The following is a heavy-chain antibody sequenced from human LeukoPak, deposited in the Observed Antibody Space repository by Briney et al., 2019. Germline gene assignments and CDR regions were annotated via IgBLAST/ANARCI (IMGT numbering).Heavy chain of an antibody. J-gene: IGHJ4*02. CDR2: ISSSGSTI. CDR1: GFTFSSYE. D-gene: IGHD1-26*01. CDR3: ARKSGSYSFDVYYFDY. V-gene: IGHV3-48*03. Sequence: PGGSLRLSCAASGFTFSSYEMNWVRQAPGKGLEWVSYISSSGSTIYYADSVKGRFTISRDNAKNSLYLQMNSLRAEDTAVYYCARKSGSYSFDVYYFDYWGQGTLVTVSS.